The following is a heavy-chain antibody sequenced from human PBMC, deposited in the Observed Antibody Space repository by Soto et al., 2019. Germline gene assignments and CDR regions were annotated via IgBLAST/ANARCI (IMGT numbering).Heavy chain of an antibody. D-gene: IGHD3-22*01. CDR2: IIPIFGTA. CDR3: ARDHVGDSSGYFSGGDAFDI. V-gene: IGHV1-69*06. CDR1: GGTFSSYA. J-gene: IGHJ3*02. Sequence: QVQLVQSGAEVKKPGSSVKVSCKASGGTFSSYAISWVRQAPGQGLEWMGGIIPIFGTANSAQKFQGRVTITADNSTCTAYMELSSLRSEDTAVYYCARDHVGDSSGYFSGGDAFDIWGQVTMVTVSS.